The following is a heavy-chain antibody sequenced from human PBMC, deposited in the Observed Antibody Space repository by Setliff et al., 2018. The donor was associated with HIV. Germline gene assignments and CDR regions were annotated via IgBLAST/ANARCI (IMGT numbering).Heavy chain of an antibody. CDR3: ALTGHRLHPRYMDV. D-gene: IGHD6-25*01. CDR1: GGSIRSGGYY. J-gene: IGHJ6*03. Sequence: SETLSLTCSVSGGSIRSGGYYWSWIRQRPGKGLEWIGYNYYRGSTYYNPSLKSLVTISVDMSKNQFSLKLNSVTAADTATYYCALTGHRLHPRYMDVWGKGTTVTVSS. V-gene: IGHV4-31*01. CDR2: NYYRGST.